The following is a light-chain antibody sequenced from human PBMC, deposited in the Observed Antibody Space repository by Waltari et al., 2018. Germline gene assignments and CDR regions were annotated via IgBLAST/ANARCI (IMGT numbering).Light chain of an antibody. V-gene: IGKV1-5*03. CDR2: TAS. CDR3: QQYSSYPWT. CDR1: QSVNAW. J-gene: IGKJ1*01. Sequence: DIQMTQSPSTLSASVGDRVTITCRASQSVNAWLAWYQQKPGKAPKLLIYTASNLERGVPSRCSGSASGTEFTLAISSLQPEDFATYYCQQYSSYPWTFGQGT.